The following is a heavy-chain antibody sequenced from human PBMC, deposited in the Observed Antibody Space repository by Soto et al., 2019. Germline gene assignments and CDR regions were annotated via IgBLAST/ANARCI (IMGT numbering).Heavy chain of an antibody. CDR2: IYWDDDK. CDR1: GFSLSTSGVG. Sequence: QITLKESGPTLVKPTQTLTLTCTFSGFSLSTSGVGVGWIRQPPGKALEWLALIYWDDDKRYSPSLKSRLTTTKDTSKNQVVLTMTNMDPVDTATYYCAHIPVPVINSSGYYHLYGMDVWGQGTTVTVSS. D-gene: IGHD3-22*01. J-gene: IGHJ6*02. CDR3: AHIPVPVINSSGYYHLYGMDV. V-gene: IGHV2-5*02.